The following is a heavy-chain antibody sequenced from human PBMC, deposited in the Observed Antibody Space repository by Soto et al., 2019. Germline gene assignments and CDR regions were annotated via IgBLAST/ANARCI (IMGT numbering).Heavy chain of an antibody. D-gene: IGHD3-3*01. V-gene: IGHV1-3*01. Sequence: ASVKVSCKASGYTFTNYAMHWVRQAPGQRLEWMGWINADNGDTKYSQNFQGRVTITRDTSASTAYMELSSLRSEDTAVYYCARDPYYDFSSSSDGYDPWGQGTLVTVSS. CDR1: GYTFTNYA. CDR3: ARDPYYDFSSSSDGYDP. CDR2: INADNGDT. J-gene: IGHJ5*02.